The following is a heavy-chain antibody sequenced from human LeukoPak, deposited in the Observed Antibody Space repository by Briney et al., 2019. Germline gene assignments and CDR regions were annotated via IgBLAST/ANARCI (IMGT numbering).Heavy chain of an antibody. CDR1: GGTFSSYA. D-gene: IGHD4-17*01. CDR3: ASRPGTTVTTVRDY. Sequence: ASVKVSCKASGGTFSSYAISWVRQAPGQGLEWMGGIIPIFGTANYAQKFQGRVTITADESTSTAYMELSSLRSEDTAVYYCASRPGTTVTTVRDYWGQGTLVTVSS. CDR2: IIPIFGTA. V-gene: IGHV1-69*13. J-gene: IGHJ4*02.